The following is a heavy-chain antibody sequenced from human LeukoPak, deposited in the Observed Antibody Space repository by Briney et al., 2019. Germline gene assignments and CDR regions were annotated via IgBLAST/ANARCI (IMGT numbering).Heavy chain of an antibody. CDR3: AKGDRSGSHYNSFDP. CDR1: GFTFDVYA. CDR2: LNGYGRST. Sequence: PGGPLRLSCAVSGFTFDVYAMHCVREGPGKGVERGSLLNGYGRSTYYADSVKVRFTISRDNSKNSLYLEMNSLRTEDTAFYYCAKGDRSGSHYNSFDPWGQGTLVTVSS. J-gene: IGHJ5*02. V-gene: IGHV3-43*02. D-gene: IGHD1-26*01.